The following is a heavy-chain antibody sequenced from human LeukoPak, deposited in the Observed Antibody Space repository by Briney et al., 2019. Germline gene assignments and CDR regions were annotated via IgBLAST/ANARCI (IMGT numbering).Heavy chain of an antibody. Sequence: SETLSLTCAVYGGSFSGYYWSWIRQPPGKGLEWIGEINHSGSTNYNPSLKSRVTISVDMSKNQFSLKLSSVTAADTAVYYCARGRPPAMVRGVTKSPFDYWGQGTLVTVSS. CDR3: ARGRPPAMVRGVTKSPFDY. D-gene: IGHD3-10*01. CDR2: INHSGST. CDR1: GGSFSGYY. V-gene: IGHV4-34*01. J-gene: IGHJ4*02.